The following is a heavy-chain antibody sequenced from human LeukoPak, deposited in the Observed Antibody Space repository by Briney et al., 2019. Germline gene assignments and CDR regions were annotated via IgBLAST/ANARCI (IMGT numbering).Heavy chain of an antibody. CDR2: ISYDGNNK. CDR1: RFTFSSHA. Sequence: PGGSLRLSCAASRFTFSSHAMHWVRQAPGKGLEWVALISYDGNNKYYADSVQARFTISRDNSKNTLYLQMNSLRAEDTAVYYCAKCCRSGSYSRAGYYFDYWGQGTLVTVSS. CDR3: AKCCRSGSYSRAGYYFDY. J-gene: IGHJ4*02. V-gene: IGHV3-30-3*02. D-gene: IGHD1-26*01.